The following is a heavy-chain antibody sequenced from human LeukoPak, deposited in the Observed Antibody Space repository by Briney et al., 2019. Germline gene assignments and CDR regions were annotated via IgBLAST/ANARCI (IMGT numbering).Heavy chain of an antibody. V-gene: IGHV4-39*01. CDR3: SRLFVTGGDGRGWFHS. CDR2: INYSGST. Sequence: PTSNLSITFSPPPDSISSSPEYWSCIRPPPGLPPQYLLRINYSGSTYYDPSLKGRVTISVDTSKNQFSLKVTSMTAADSAVYYCSRLFVTGGDGRGWFHSWGQGTLVTVPS. CDR1: PDSISSSPEY. D-gene: IGHD1-14*01. J-gene: IGHJ5*01.